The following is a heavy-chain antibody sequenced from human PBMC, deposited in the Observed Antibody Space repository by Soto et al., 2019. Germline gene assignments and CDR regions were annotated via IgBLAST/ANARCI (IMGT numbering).Heavy chain of an antibody. CDR1: GFTFSSYA. CDR3: AKGGLVTVVLMVYAVQFDY. Sequence: GGSLRLSCAASGFTFSSYAMSWVRQAPGKGLEWVSAISGSGGSTYYADSVKGRFTISRDNSKNTLYLQMNSLRAEDTAVYYCAKGGLVTVVLMVYAVQFDYWGQGTLVTVSS. CDR2: ISGSGGST. V-gene: IGHV3-23*01. D-gene: IGHD2-8*01. J-gene: IGHJ4*02.